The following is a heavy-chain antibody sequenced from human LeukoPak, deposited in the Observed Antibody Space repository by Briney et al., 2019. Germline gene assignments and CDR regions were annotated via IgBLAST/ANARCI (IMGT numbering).Heavy chain of an antibody. CDR3: ANLVLAAFFDN. CDR1: GFTFSSYA. CDR2: ISGSGGTT. J-gene: IGHJ4*02. V-gene: IGHV3-23*01. Sequence: GGSLRLSCAASGFTFSSYAMSWVRQAPGKGLEWVSGISGSGGTTHYADSVKGRFTISRDNSRDTLYLQMNSLRAEDTAVFYCANLVLAAFFDNWGQGTLVTVSS. D-gene: IGHD2-15*01.